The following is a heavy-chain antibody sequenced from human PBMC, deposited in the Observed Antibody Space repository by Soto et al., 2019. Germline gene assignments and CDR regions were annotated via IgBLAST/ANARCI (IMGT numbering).Heavy chain of an antibody. CDR2: IYYSGST. Sequence: SETLSLTCTVSGGSISSYYWSWIRQPPGKGLEWIGYIYYSGSTNYNPSLKRRVTISVDTSKNQFSLKLSSVTAADTAVYYCARVKPRCLRWFGEYDSDAFDIWGQGTMVTVSS. J-gene: IGHJ3*02. CDR3: ARVKPRCLRWFGEYDSDAFDI. D-gene: IGHD3-10*01. V-gene: IGHV4-59*01. CDR1: GGSISSYY.